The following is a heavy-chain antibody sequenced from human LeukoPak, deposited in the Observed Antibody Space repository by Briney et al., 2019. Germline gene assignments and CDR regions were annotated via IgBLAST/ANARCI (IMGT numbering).Heavy chain of an antibody. CDR2: IGTAGDT. J-gene: IGHJ4*02. CDR3: ARTYKPYDSSGYYY. Sequence: GGSLRLSCAASGFTFSSYDMHWVRQTTGKGLEWVSAIGTAGDTYYPGSVKGRFTISRENAKNSLYLQMNSLRAGDTAVYYCARTYKPYDSSGYYYWGQGTLVTVSS. CDR1: GFTFSSYD. D-gene: IGHD3-22*01. V-gene: IGHV3-13*01.